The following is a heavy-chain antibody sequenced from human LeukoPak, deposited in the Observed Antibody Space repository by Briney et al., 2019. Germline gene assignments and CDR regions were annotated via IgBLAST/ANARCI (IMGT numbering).Heavy chain of an antibody. D-gene: IGHD3-16*01. J-gene: IGHJ4*02. V-gene: IGHV3-23*01. CDR1: GLSLTSFA. CDR3: ARASWVSSADAVR. Sequence: GGSLRLSCAASGLSLTSFAMSWVRQAPARGLEWLSSMKGTGETFYADSVRGRSTLFRDHSRNTVYLQMNNLRVEDTAVYYCARASWVSSADAVRWGQGTVVTVSS. CDR2: MKGTGET.